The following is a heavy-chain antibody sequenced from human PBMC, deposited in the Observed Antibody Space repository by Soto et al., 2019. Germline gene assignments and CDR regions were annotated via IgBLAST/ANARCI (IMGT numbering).Heavy chain of an antibody. CDR3: AKGHLTNDNWNYYYYGMDV. CDR2: ISGSGGST. D-gene: IGHD1-20*01. J-gene: IGHJ6*02. Sequence: GSLRLSCAASVFTFSSYAMSWVRQAPGKGLEWVSAISGSGGSTYYADSVKGRFTISRDNSKNTLYLQMNSLRAEDTAVYYCAKGHLTNDNWNYYYYGMDVWGQGTTVTVSS. CDR1: VFTFSSYA. V-gene: IGHV3-23*01.